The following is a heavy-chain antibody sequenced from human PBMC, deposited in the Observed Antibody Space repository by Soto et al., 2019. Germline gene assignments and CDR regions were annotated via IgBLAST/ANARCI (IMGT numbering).Heavy chain of an antibody. J-gene: IGHJ6*04. D-gene: IGHD1-26*01. Sequence: EVLLLESGGGLVQPGGSLRLSCEASGLSFSSFAMNWVRQAPGKGLEWVSAIGDSGASTYYADSVKGRFTISRDNSRNTLYMQLNILRAEDTAVYYCAKGVERDVWGNGTTVTVSS. CDR1: GLSFSSFA. CDR3: AKGVERDV. V-gene: IGHV3-23*01. CDR2: IGDSGAST.